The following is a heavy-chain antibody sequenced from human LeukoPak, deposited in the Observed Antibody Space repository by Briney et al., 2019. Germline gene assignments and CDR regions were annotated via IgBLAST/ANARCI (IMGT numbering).Heavy chain of an antibody. D-gene: IGHD4-17*01. V-gene: IGHV1-2*02. Sequence: ASVTVSCTASGYTFTGYYMHWVRQAPGQGLEWMGWINPNSGGTNYAQKFQGRVTMTRDTSISTAYMELSRLRSDDTAVYYCARLLTPIYYGDYVGNAFDIWGQGTMVTVSS. CDR3: ARLLTPIYYGDYVGNAFDI. CDR2: INPNSGGT. J-gene: IGHJ3*02. CDR1: GYTFTGYY.